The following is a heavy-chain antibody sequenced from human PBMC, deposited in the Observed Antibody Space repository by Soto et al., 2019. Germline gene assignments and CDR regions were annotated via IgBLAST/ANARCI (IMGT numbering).Heavy chain of an antibody. D-gene: IGHD1-1*01. CDR2: IYSGGSA. CDR1: GFTVSNNW. J-gene: IGHJ6*02. CDR3: AFITTPVR. V-gene: IGHV3-53*01. Sequence: SLRLSCAASGFTVSNNWMSWVRQAPGKGLEWVSLIYSGGSAFYTDSVKGRFIISRDNSKNTLYLQMNSLRVEDTAVYYCAFITTPVRWGQGTTVTVSS.